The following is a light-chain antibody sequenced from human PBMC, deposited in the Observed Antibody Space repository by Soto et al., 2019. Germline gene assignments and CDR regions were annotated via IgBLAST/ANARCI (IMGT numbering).Light chain of an antibody. CDR3: GTWDSSLSAYV. CDR1: SSNIGDNY. Sequence: VLTQPPSVSAAPGQKVTISCSGSSSNIGDNYVSWYQQFPGTAPKLLIYDNNKRPSGIPARFSGSKSGTSATLGITGLQTGDEADYYCGTWDSSLSAYVFGTGTKVTVL. J-gene: IGLJ1*01. CDR2: DNN. V-gene: IGLV1-51*01.